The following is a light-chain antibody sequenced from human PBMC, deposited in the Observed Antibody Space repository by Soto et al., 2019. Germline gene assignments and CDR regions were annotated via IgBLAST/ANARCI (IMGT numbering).Light chain of an antibody. V-gene: IGKV1-33*01. CDR1: HDIINY. CDR3: QQYDNLPGT. Sequence: DIQMTQSPSSLSASVGDRVTITCQASHDIINYLNWFHQKPGEDPKLLIFDALKLETGVPSRFSGGRSGTDFTLTISNLQPKDIATDYCQQYDNLPGTFGGGNKVEIK. CDR2: DAL. J-gene: IGKJ4*01.